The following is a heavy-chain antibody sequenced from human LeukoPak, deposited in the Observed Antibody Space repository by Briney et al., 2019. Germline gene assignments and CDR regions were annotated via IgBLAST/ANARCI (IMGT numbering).Heavy chain of an antibody. CDR3: ARQVERLSQNDY. CDR1: GGSISSSSHY. D-gene: IGHD1-1*01. V-gene: IGHV4-39*01. CDR2: IHYSGTT. Sequence: SETLSLTCTVSGGSISSSSHYWGWIRQPPGKGLEWIGSIHYSGTTYYSPSLKGRVTMSVDTSKNRFSLKLSSVTAADTGVYYCARQVERLSQNDYWGQGTLVTVSS. J-gene: IGHJ4*02.